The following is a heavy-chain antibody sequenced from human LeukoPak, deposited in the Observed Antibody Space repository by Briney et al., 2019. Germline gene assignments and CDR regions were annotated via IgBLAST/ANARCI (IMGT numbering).Heavy chain of an antibody. CDR2: ISYSGST. CDR3: ARYYFDRSGFYLLDY. D-gene: IGHD3-22*01. J-gene: IGHJ4*02. V-gene: IGHV4-59*08. Sequence: SETLSLTCTVSGDSISSYYRSWIRQPPGKGLEWIGYISYSGSTNYNPSFKSRVTISVETSKTHYSLRLSSVTAADTAVYYCARYYFDRSGFYLLDYWGQGTLVTVSS. CDR1: GDSISSYY.